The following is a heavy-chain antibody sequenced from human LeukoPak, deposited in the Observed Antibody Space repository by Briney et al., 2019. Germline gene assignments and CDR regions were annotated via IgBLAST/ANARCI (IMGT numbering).Heavy chain of an antibody. D-gene: IGHD5-18*01. Sequence: GGSLRLSCAASGFTFSGYWMTWVRQAPGKGLEWVANIKQDGSEKYYVGSVKGRFTISRDNAKNSLYLKMNSLRAEDTAVYYCARVKVLTAFDYWGQGTLVTVSS. CDR1: GFTFSGYW. CDR3: ARVKVLTAFDY. V-gene: IGHV3-7*01. J-gene: IGHJ4*02. CDR2: IKQDGSEK.